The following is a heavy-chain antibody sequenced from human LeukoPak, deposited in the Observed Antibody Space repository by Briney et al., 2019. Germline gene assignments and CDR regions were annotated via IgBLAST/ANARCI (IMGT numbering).Heavy chain of an antibody. CDR3: ARVSGILTGYVNRFDY. CDR1: GFTFSSYS. V-gene: IGHV3-21*01. D-gene: IGHD3-9*01. Sequence: GGSLRLSCAASGFTFSSYSMNWVRQAPGKGLEWVSSISSSSSYIYYADSVKGRFTISRDNAKNSLYLQMNSLRAEDTAVYYCARVSGILTGYVNRFDYWGQGTLVTVSS. CDR2: ISSSSSYI. J-gene: IGHJ4*02.